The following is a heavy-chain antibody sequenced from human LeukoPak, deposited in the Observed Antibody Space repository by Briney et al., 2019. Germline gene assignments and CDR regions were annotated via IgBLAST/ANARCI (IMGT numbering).Heavy chain of an antibody. CDR3: ARVERRQQPLTGAFDI. V-gene: IGHV1-2*02. CDR1: GYTFTGYY. J-gene: IGHJ3*02. CDR2: INPNSGDT. D-gene: IGHD6-25*01. Sequence: ASVKVSCKASGYTFTGYYMHWLRQAPGQGLEWMGWINPNSGDTNYAQKFQGRVTMTRDTSISTAYMELSSLRSDDTAVYYCARVERRQQPLTGAFDIWGQGTMVTVSS.